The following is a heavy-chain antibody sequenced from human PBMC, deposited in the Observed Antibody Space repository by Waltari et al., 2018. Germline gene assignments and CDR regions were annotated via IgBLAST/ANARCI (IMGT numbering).Heavy chain of an antibody. CDR3: AREATIFGDDAFDI. Sequence: GPGLVKPSETLSLTCTVSGGSISSYYWSWIRQPPGKGLEWIGYIYYSGSTNYNPSLKSRVTISVDTSKNRFSLKLSSVTAADTAVYYCAREATIFGDDAFDIWGQGTMVTVSS. CDR2: IYYSGST. CDR1: GGSISSYY. V-gene: IGHV4-59*01. D-gene: IGHD3-3*01. J-gene: IGHJ3*02.